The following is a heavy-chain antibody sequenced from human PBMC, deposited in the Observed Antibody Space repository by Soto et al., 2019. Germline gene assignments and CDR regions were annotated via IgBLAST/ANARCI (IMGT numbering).Heavy chain of an antibody. CDR3: ARESNPHYDFWSGYYGMGY. J-gene: IGHJ4*02. V-gene: IGHV3-33*01. CDR1: GFTFSSYG. D-gene: IGHD3-3*01. Sequence: QVQLVESGGGVVQPGRSLRLSCAASGFTFSSYGMHWVRQAPGKGLEWVAVIWYDGSNKYYADSVKGRFTISRDNSKNTLYLQMNSLRAEDTAVYYCARESNPHYDFWSGYYGMGYWGQGTLVTVSS. CDR2: IWYDGSNK.